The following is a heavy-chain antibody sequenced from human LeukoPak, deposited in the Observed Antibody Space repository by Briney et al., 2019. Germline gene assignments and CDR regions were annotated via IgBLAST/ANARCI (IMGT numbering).Heavy chain of an antibody. V-gene: IGHV3-33*01. Sequence: GGSLRLSCAASGFTFSNYGMHWVHQAPGKGLEWVAAIWYDGSNKYYGDSVKGRFTISRDNSKNTLYLQMNSLRAEDTAVYYCARDGDIVATRETLFDYWGQGTLVTVSS. CDR3: ARDGDIVATRETLFDY. CDR1: GFTFSNYG. J-gene: IGHJ4*02. D-gene: IGHD5-12*01. CDR2: IWYDGSNK.